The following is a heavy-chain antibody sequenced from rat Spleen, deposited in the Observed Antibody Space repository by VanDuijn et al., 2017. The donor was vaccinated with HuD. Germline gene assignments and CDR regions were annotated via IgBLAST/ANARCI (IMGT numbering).Heavy chain of an antibody. Sequence: QVQLKESGPGLVQPSETLSLTCTVSGFSLTNYSVHWVRQPPGKGLEWMGVIWNTGGTQYNSALKSRLSISKDTSKSQVILKMNSRQTEDTATSYCARDPGLLRTIWGYCDYWGQEVMVTVSS. J-gene: IGHJ2*01. CDR3: ARDPGLLRTIWGYCDY. V-gene: IGHV2-41*01. CDR2: IWNTGGT. D-gene: IGHD1-6*01. CDR1: GFSLTNYS.